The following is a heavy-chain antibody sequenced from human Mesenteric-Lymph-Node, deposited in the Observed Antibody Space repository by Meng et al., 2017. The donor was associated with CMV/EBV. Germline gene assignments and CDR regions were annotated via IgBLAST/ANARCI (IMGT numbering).Heavy chain of an antibody. CDR2: IYYSGST. CDR3: ARRGTAVGDGLDV. J-gene: IGHJ4*02. Sequence: SETLSLTCTVSGGSVSSGSYFWSWIRQPPGKGLEWIGYIYYSGSTNYNPSLKSRVTISIDTSKNQFSLKLSSVTAADTAVYYCARRGTAVGDGLDVWGQGTLVTAPQ. V-gene: IGHV4-61*01. CDR1: GGSVSSGSYF. D-gene: IGHD6-19*01.